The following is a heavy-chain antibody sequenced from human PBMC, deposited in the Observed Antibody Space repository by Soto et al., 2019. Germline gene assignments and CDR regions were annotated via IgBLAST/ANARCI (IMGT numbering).Heavy chain of an antibody. CDR3: VRDLDGSGSYYTNY. V-gene: IGHV1-18*01. D-gene: IGHD3-10*01. Sequence: ASVKVACKASGYTFTSYGISWVRQAPGQGLEWMGWISAYNGNTNYAQKLQGRVTMTTDTSTSTAYMELRSLRSDDTAVYFCVRDLDGSGSYYTNYWGQRTPAIVSA. CDR1: GYTFTSYG. J-gene: IGHJ4*02. CDR2: ISAYNGNT.